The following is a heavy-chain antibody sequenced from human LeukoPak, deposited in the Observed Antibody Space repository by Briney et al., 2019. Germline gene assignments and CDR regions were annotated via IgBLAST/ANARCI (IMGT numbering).Heavy chain of an antibody. Sequence: SETLSLTCAVSGYSISSGYYWGWIRQPPGKGLEWIGSIYHSGSTYYNPSLKSRVTISVDTSKNHFSLKLSSVTAADTAVYYCARLRRDFWSGYLNWFDPWGQGTLVTVSS. V-gene: IGHV4-38-2*01. J-gene: IGHJ5*02. CDR3: ARLRRDFWSGYLNWFDP. CDR2: IYHSGST. D-gene: IGHD3-3*01. CDR1: GYSISSGYY.